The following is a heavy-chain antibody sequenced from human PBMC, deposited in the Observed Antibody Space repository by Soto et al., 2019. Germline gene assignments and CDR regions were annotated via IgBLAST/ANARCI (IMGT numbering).Heavy chain of an antibody. D-gene: IGHD3-3*01. V-gene: IGHV1-18*04. CDR3: ARVVGYGNYDFWSGYFPGYYYYGMDV. Sequence: ASVKVSCKASGYTFTSYGISWVRQAPGQGLEWMGWISAYNGNTNYAQKLQGRVTMTTDTSTSTAYMELRSLRSDDTAVYYCARVVGYGNYDFWSGYFPGYYYYGMDVWGQGTTVTVS. J-gene: IGHJ6*02. CDR1: GYTFTSYG. CDR2: ISAYNGNT.